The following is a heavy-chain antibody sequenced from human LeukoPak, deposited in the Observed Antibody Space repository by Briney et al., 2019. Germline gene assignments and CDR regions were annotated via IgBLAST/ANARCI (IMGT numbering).Heavy chain of an antibody. D-gene: IGHD3-10*01. CDR1: GGSISSSNW. V-gene: IGHV4-4*02. CDR2: IYHSGST. Sequence: SETLSLTCAVSGGSISSSNWWSWVRQPPGKGLEWIGEIYHSGSTNYNPSLKSRVTISVDKSKNQFSLKLSSVTAADTAVYYCARAAPHYGSGSYPSGWYFDLWGRGTLVTVSS. CDR3: ARAAPHYGSGSYPSGWYFDL. J-gene: IGHJ2*01.